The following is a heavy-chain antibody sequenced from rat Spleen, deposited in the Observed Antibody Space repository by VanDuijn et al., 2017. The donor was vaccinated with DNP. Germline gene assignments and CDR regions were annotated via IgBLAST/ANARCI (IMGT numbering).Heavy chain of an antibody. CDR1: GYSITSNY. Sequence: EVQLQESGPGLVKPSQSLSLTCSVTGYSITSNYWGWIRKFPGNKLEWMGYINSAGSTNYNPSLKSRIPITRDTAKNQFFLQVNSVTTEDTATYYCATEALDYWGQGVMVTVSS. V-gene: IGHV3-3*01. J-gene: IGHJ2*01. CDR2: INSAGST. CDR3: ATEALDY.